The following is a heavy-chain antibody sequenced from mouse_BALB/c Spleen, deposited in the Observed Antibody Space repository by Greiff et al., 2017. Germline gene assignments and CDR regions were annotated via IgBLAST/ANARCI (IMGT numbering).Heavy chain of an antibody. Sequence: EVKLMESGPGLVKPSQSLSLTCTVTGYSITSDYAWNWIRQFPGNKLEWMGYISYSGSTSYNPSLKSRISITRDTSKNQFFLQLNSVTTEDTATYYCARGHSTARTLDYWGQGTTLTVSS. CDR3: ARGHSTARTLDY. V-gene: IGHV3-2*02. J-gene: IGHJ2*01. CDR1: GYSITSDYA. CDR2: ISYSGST. D-gene: IGHD3-1*01.